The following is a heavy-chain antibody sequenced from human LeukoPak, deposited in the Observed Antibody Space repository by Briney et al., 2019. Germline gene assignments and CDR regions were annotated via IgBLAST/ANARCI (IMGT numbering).Heavy chain of an antibody. CDR2: IKQDGSEK. V-gene: IGHV3-7*01. D-gene: IGHD6-13*01. Sequence: GGSLRLSCAASGFTFSNYAMSWVRQAPGKGLEWVANIKQDGSEKYYVDSVKGRFTISRDNAKNSLYLQMNSLRAEDTAVYYCARDQQQLGAFDIWGQGTMVTVSS. J-gene: IGHJ3*02. CDR1: GFTFSNYA. CDR3: ARDQQQLGAFDI.